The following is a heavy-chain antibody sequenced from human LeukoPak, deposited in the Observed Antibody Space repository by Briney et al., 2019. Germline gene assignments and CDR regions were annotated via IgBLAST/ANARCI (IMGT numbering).Heavy chain of an antibody. J-gene: IGHJ6*02. CDR1: GFTFSSYW. CDR3: ARNRRFGYYGMDV. CDR2: IYYSGST. Sequence: PGGSLRLSCAASGFTFSSYWMSWIRQPPGKGLEWIGYIYYSGSTNYNPSLKSRVTISVDTSKNQFSLKLSSVTAADTAVYYCARNRRFGYYGMDVWGQGTTVTVSS. V-gene: IGHV4-59*01. D-gene: IGHD3-10*01.